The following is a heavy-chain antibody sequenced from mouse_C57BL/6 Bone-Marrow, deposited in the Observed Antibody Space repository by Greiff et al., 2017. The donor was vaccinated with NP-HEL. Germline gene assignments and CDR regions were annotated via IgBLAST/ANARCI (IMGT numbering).Heavy chain of an antibody. CDR3: ARGILRYFDV. V-gene: IGHV3-8*01. CDR1: GYSITSDY. J-gene: IGHJ1*03. Sequence: EVKLVESGPGLAKPSQTLSLTCSVTGYSITSDYWNWIRKFPGNKLEYMGYISSSGSTYYNPSLKSRISTTRVTSKNQYYLRLNSVTTEDKDTDNCARGILRYFDVWGTGTPVTVSS. D-gene: IGHD1-1*01. CDR2: ISSSGST.